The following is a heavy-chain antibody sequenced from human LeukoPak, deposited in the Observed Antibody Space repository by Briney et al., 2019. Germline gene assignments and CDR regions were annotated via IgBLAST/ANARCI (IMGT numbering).Heavy chain of an antibody. CDR1: GFTFSHYW. CDR2: IRPDANDG. Sequence: GESLRLSCAASGFTFSHYWMAWVRQAPGKGLEWVAIIRPDANDGSYVDSVKGRFTISRDNAKNSLYLQMNSLRAEDTALYYCARRQQLVNYVFDYWGQGTLVTVSS. V-gene: IGHV3-7*03. D-gene: IGHD6-13*01. J-gene: IGHJ4*02. CDR3: ARRQQLVNYVFDY.